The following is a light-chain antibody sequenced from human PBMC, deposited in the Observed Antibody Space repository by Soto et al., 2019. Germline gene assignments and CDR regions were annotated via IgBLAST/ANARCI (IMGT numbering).Light chain of an antibody. CDR3: QAWDSSTYYV. J-gene: IGLJ1*01. CDR2: QDS. V-gene: IGLV3-1*01. Sequence: SYELTQPPSVSVSPGQTASITCSGDKLGDKYACWYQQKPGQSPVLVNYQDSKRPSGIPERFSGSNSGNTATLTISGTQAMDEADYYCQAWDSSTYYVFGTGTKLTVL. CDR1: KLGDKY.